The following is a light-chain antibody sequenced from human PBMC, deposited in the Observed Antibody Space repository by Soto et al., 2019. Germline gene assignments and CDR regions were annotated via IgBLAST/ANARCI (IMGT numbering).Light chain of an antibody. CDR3: QQSYNTPQT. CDR1: QTITNY. Sequence: DIQMTQSPSSLSASGGDRVTITCXASQTITNYLNWYQQQSGKAPKLLIYATDTLQSGVPSRFSGSGSGTDYTLTISSLQPEDFATYYCQQSYNTPQTFGQGTKVDIK. J-gene: IGKJ1*01. CDR2: ATD. V-gene: IGKV1-39*01.